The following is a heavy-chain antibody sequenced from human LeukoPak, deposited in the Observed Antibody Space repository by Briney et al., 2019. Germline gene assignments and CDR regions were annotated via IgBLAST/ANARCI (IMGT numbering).Heavy chain of an antibody. J-gene: IGHJ4*02. CDR1: GGSFSGYY. CDR3: ARVGKGYYDY. D-gene: IGHD3-10*01. Sequence: SETLSLTCAVYGGSFSGYYWSWMRQPPGKGLEWIGSIYYSGNTYYNASLKSRVTISVDTSKNQFSLKVTSVTAADTAVYYCARVGKGYYDYWGQGTLVTVSS. V-gene: IGHV4-34*01. CDR2: IYYSGNT.